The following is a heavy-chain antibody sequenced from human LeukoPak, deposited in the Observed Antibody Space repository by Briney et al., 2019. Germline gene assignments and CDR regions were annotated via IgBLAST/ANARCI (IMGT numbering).Heavy chain of an antibody. CDR1: GYTFTSYA. CDR2: INTNTGNP. D-gene: IGHD6-19*01. V-gene: IGHV7-4-1*02. Sequence: ASVKVPCKASGYTFTSYAMHWVRQAPGQGLEWMGWINTNTGNPTYAQGFTGRFVFSLDTSVSTAYLQISSLKAEDTAVYYCARVWSSGWNYFDYWGQGTLVTVSS. CDR3: ARVWSSGWNYFDY. J-gene: IGHJ4*02.